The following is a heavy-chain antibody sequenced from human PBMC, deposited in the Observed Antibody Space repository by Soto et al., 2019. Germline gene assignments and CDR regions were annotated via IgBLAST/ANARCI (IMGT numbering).Heavy chain of an antibody. D-gene: IGHD2-2*01. CDR2: TSNSGST. J-gene: IGHJ4*02. Sequence: SETLSLTCAVYDGSFSGYYWSWIRQHPGEGLEWIGFTSNSGSTSYNPSLKSRVTISVDTSSNQFSLNLKSVTAADTAVYYCARGGGSTKVDYWGQGTLVTVSS. CDR1: DGSFSGYY. V-gene: IGHV4-31*11. CDR3: ARGGGSTKVDY.